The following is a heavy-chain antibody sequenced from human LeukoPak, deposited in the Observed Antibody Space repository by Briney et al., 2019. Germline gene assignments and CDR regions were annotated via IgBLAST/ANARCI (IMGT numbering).Heavy chain of an antibody. D-gene: IGHD4-23*01. J-gene: IGHJ4*02. CDR3: ARDQGSMGNYYFDY. Sequence: GRSLRLSCAASGFTFDDYAMHWVRQAPGKGLEWVSGISWNSGSIGYADSVKGRFTISRDNAKNSLYLQMNSLRAEDTAVYYCARDQGSMGNYYFDYWGQGTLVTVSS. V-gene: IGHV3-9*01. CDR2: ISWNSGSI. CDR1: GFTFDDYA.